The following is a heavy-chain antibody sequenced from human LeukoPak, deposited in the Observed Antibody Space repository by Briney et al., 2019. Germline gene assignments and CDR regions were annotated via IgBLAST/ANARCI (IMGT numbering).Heavy chain of an antibody. CDR1: GGSISSYY. CDR3: ARDLTVDAFDI. J-gene: IGHJ3*02. CDR2: IYYSGST. Sequence: SETLSLTCTVSGGSISSYYWSWIRQPPGKGLEWIGYIYYSGSTNYNPSLKSRVTISVDTSKNQFSLKLSSVTAADTAVYYCARDLTVDAFDIWGQGTMVTVSS. V-gene: IGHV4-59*01.